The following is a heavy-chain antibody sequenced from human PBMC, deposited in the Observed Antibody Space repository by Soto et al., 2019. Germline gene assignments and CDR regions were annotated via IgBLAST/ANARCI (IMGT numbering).Heavy chain of an antibody. D-gene: IGHD3-3*01. V-gene: IGHV1-46*02. CDR1: GYTFKSFY. CDR2: INPTDGSV. Sequence: QVQLVQSGAEVKKPGASVKVSCTASGYTFKSFYMHWVRQAPGQGLEWIGMINPTDGSVSFAQKSQNRATLTTERHTSTVYIDLSRLTREDTAVYFCARDFGRNGAVDTTGWFDPWGQGTLVTVSS. J-gene: IGHJ5*02. CDR3: ARDFGRNGAVDTTGWFDP.